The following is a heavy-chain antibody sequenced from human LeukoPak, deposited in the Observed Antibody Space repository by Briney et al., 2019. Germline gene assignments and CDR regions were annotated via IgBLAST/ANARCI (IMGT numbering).Heavy chain of an antibody. CDR3: AKDLVRYFDWLSLTHPHY. CDR1: GFTFSNYG. Sequence: GGSLRLSCAASGFTFSNYGMSWVRQAPGKGLEWVSAISGSGGSTYYADSVKGRFTISRDNSKNTLYLQMNSLRAEDTAVYYCAKDLVRYFDWLSLTHPHYWGQGTLVTVSS. CDR2: ISGSGGST. D-gene: IGHD3-9*01. V-gene: IGHV3-23*01. J-gene: IGHJ4*02.